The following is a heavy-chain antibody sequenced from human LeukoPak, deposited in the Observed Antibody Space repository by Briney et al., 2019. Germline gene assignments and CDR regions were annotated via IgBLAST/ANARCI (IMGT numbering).Heavy chain of an antibody. Sequence: PGGSLRLSCAASGFTFSDYYMSWIRQAPGKGLEWVSYISSGSTIYYADSVKGRFTISRDNAKNSLYLQMNSLRAEDTAVYYCARVIVVFIDYWGQGTLVTVSS. CDR3: ARVIVVFIDY. CDR1: GFTFSDYY. J-gene: IGHJ4*02. CDR2: ISSGSTI. V-gene: IGHV3-11*01. D-gene: IGHD3-22*01.